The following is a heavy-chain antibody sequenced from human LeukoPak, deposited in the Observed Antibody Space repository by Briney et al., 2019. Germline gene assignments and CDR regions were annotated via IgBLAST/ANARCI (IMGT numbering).Heavy chain of an antibody. Sequence: SETLSLTCTVSGGSVSNSDYYWSSIRQPPGKGREWIVYVYYSGITNYLPSLKSRLTISVDKSKNLFSVNLRSVTAAGTAVYYCARAPLWRCSNNRRYRYFEPWGQGTLVTVSS. D-gene: IGHD2-2*01. CDR1: GGSVSNSDYY. J-gene: IGHJ5*02. V-gene: IGHV4-61*08. CDR3: ARAPLWRCSNNRRYRYFEP. CDR2: VYYSGIT.